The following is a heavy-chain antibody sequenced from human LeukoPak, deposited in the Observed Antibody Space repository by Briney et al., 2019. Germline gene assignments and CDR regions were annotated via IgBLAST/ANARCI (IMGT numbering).Heavy chain of an antibody. CDR3: AKNGYKIGWSFDF. Sequence: GGSLRLSCAASGFTFSNYGMHWVRQAPGKGLEWVAFIQYDGSNKYYADSVKGRFTISRDNYKNKLYLQMNSLRVEDTAVYYCAKNGYKIGWSFDFWGQGTLVSVYS. CDR2: IQYDGSNK. V-gene: IGHV3-30*02. J-gene: IGHJ4*02. CDR1: GFTFSNYG. D-gene: IGHD6-19*01.